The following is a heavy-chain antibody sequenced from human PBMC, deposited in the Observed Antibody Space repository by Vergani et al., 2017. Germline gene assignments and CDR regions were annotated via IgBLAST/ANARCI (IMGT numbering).Heavy chain of an antibody. CDR3: ATTYYDYVWGSYRFDY. J-gene: IGHJ4*02. Sequence: QVQLVQSGAEVKKPGASVKVSCKASGYTFTSYGISWVRQAPGQGLEWMGWISAYNGNTNYAQKLQGRVTMTTDTSTSTAYMELRSQRSDDTAVYYCATTYYDYVWGSYRFDYWGQGTLVTVSS. D-gene: IGHD3-16*02. V-gene: IGHV1-18*01. CDR2: ISAYNGNT. CDR1: GYTFTSYG.